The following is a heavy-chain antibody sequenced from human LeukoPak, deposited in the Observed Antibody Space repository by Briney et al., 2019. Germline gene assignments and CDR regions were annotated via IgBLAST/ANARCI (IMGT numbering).Heavy chain of an antibody. Sequence: SRTLSLTCAVSGGSISSGGYSWSWIRQPPGKGLEWIGYIYHSGSTCYNPSLKSRVTISVDRSKNQFSLKLSSVTAADTAVYYCARGPRIGPIDYWGQGTLVTVSS. J-gene: IGHJ4*02. D-gene: IGHD2-15*01. CDR3: ARGPRIGPIDY. V-gene: IGHV4-30-2*01. CDR2: IYHSGST. CDR1: GGSISSGGYS.